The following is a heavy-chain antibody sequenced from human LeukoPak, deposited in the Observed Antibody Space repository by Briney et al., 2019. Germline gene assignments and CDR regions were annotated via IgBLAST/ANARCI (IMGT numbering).Heavy chain of an antibody. CDR2: ISGSGGST. Sequence: GGTLRLSCAASGFTFSSYGMSWVRQAPGKGLEWVSAISGSGGSTYYADSVKGRFTISRDKSKNTLYLQMNSLRAEDTAVYYCAKVTVRGAEPFDYWSQGTLVTV. CDR3: AKVTVRGAEPFDY. J-gene: IGHJ4*02. D-gene: IGHD3-10*01. CDR1: GFTFSSYG. V-gene: IGHV3-23*01.